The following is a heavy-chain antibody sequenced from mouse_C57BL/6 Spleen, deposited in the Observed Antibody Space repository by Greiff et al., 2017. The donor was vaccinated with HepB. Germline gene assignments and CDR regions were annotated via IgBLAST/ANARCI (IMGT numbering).Heavy chain of an antibody. Sequence: QVQLQQSGAELVRPGASVTLSCKASGYTFTDYEMHWVKQTPVHGLEWIGAIDPETGGTAYNQKFKGKAILTADTSTSAAYLELRSLTSEDSAVYYCTRDYWGQGTTLTVSS. V-gene: IGHV1-15*01. CDR3: TRDY. CDR1: GYTFTDYE. J-gene: IGHJ2*01. CDR2: IDPETGGT.